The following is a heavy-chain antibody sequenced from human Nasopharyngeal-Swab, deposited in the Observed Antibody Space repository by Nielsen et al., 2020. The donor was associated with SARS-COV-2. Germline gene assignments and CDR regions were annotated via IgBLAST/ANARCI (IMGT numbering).Heavy chain of an antibody. Sequence: GSLRLSCAVSGASISSDYWGWIRQPPGKGLEWIGCVSYSGRTDYNPSLKSRVTISIDTSKKHFSLVLSSLTAADTALYYCTRGFLRTAPDCWGQGTLVTVSS. V-gene: IGHV4-59*12. CDR2: VSYSGRT. J-gene: IGHJ4*02. D-gene: IGHD2/OR15-2a*01. CDR1: GASISSDY. CDR3: TRGFLRTAPDC.